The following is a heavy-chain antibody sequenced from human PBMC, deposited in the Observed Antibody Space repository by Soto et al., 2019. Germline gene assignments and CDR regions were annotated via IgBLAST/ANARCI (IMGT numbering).Heavy chain of an antibody. CDR3: AKGVPGIAVAGTGYFQH. J-gene: IGHJ1*01. CDR1: GFTFSSYA. CDR2: ISGSGDST. V-gene: IGHV3-23*01. D-gene: IGHD6-19*01. Sequence: GSLRLSCAASGFTFSSYAMSWVRQAPGEGLEWVSGISGSGDSTYYADSVKGRFTISRDNSKNTLYLQMNSLRAEDTAVYYCAKGVPGIAVAGTGYFQHWGQGTLVTVSS.